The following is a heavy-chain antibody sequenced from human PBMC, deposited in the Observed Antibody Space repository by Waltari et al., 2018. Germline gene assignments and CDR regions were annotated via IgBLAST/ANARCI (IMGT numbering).Heavy chain of an antibody. D-gene: IGHD6-19*01. CDR1: GGSISSSSYY. V-gene: IGHV4-39*02. CDR2: IYYSAGT. CDR3: AIDSSGLDY. J-gene: IGHJ4*02. Sequence: QLQLQESGPGLVKPSETLSLTCTVSGGSISSSSYYWGWIRQPPGKGLEWIGSIYYSAGTYCNPSLNSRVTIAVDTSKNQFAMKLGSVTAADTAVYYCAIDSSGLDYWGQGTLVTVSS.